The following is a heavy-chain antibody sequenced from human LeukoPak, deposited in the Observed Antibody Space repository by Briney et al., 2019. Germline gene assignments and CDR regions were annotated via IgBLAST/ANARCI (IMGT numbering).Heavy chain of an antibody. V-gene: IGHV3-9*01. D-gene: IGHD3-22*01. CDR3: AKDQYYYDSSGYFDY. CDR2: ISWNSGSI. CDR1: GFTFDDYA. J-gene: IGHJ4*02. Sequence: GGSLRLSCAASGFTFDDYAMHWVRQAPGTGLEWVSGISWNSGSIGYADSVKGRFTISRDNAKNSLYLQMNSLRAEDAALYYCAKDQYYYDSSGYFDYWGQGTLVTVSS.